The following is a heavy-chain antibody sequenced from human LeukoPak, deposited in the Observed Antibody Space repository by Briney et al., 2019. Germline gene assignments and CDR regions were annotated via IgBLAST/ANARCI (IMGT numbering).Heavy chain of an antibody. CDR2: IYYSGCT. D-gene: IGHD4-23*01. J-gene: IGHJ4*01. Sequence: PSETLSLTCTASGGSFGSYYWSWIRQPPGKGLEWIGYIYYSGCTNYNPSLKSRVTISVDPSKNQFSLTLSSVTAADTAVYYCARQIPYGGKAYYFDYSGHRKPCTVSS. V-gene: IGHV4-59*08. CDR3: ARQIPYGGKAYYFDY. CDR1: GGSFGSYY.